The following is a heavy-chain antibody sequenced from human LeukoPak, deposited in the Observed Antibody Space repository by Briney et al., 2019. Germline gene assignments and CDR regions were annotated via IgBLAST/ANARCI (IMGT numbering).Heavy chain of an antibody. CDR2: ISSSSGYI. Sequence: GGSLRLSCAASGFTFSSYSMNWVRQAPGKGLEWVSSISSSSGYIYYADSVKGRFTISRGNAKNSLYLQMNSLRAEDTAVYYCARLDSSGNDYWGQGTLVTVSS. J-gene: IGHJ4*02. CDR1: GFTFSSYS. CDR3: ARLDSSGNDY. V-gene: IGHV3-21*01. D-gene: IGHD3-22*01.